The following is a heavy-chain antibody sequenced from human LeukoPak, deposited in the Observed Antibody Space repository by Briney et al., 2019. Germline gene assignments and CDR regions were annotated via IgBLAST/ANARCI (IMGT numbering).Heavy chain of an antibody. CDR3: ARDGTGITINCFDP. J-gene: IGHJ5*02. D-gene: IGHD3-9*01. CDR1: GYTLTELS. Sequence: ASVKVSCKVSGYTLTELSMHWVRQAPGKGLGWMGGFDPEDGETIYAQKFQGRVTITEDTSTDTAYMELSRLRSDDTAVYYCARDGTGITINCFDPWGQGTLVTVSS. CDR2: FDPEDGET. V-gene: IGHV1-24*01.